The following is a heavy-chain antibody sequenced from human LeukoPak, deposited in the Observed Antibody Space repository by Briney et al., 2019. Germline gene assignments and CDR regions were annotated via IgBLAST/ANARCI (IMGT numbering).Heavy chain of an antibody. CDR3: ARHQRGWYFDY. Sequence: PSETLSLTCTVSGGSISSYYWSWIRQPPGKGLEWIGYIYYSGSTNYNPSLKSRVTISVDTSKNQSSLKLSSVTAADTAVYYCARHQRGWYFDYWGQGTLVTVSS. CDR1: GGSISSYY. V-gene: IGHV4-59*08. CDR2: IYYSGST. J-gene: IGHJ4*02. D-gene: IGHD6-19*01.